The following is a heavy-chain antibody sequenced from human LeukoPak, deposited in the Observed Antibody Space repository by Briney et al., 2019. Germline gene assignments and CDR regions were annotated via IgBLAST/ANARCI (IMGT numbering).Heavy chain of an antibody. CDR2: IIPILGIA. J-gene: IGHJ4*02. D-gene: IGHD3-16*01. CDR1: GGTFSSHV. CDR3: AREGELPRGNDY. Sequence: GASVKVSCKASGGTFSSHVISWVRQAPGQGLEWMGRIIPILGIANYAQKFQGRVTITADKSTSTAYMELSSLRSEDTAVYYCAREGELPRGNDYWGQGTLVTVSS. V-gene: IGHV1-69*04.